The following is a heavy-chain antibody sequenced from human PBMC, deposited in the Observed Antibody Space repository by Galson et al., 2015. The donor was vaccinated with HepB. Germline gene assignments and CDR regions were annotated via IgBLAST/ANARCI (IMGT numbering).Heavy chain of an antibody. Sequence: SLRLSCAASGFTFSSYAMHWVRQAPGKGLEWVAVISCDGSKKYYADSVKGRFAISRDNSKNTLYLQMDSLRVEDTAVYYCARGDVSDYVPTPFDSWGQGTLVTVSS. CDR2: ISCDGSKK. CDR1: GFTFSSYA. CDR3: ARGDVSDYVPTPFDS. D-gene: IGHD1-26*01. J-gene: IGHJ4*02. V-gene: IGHV3-30*09.